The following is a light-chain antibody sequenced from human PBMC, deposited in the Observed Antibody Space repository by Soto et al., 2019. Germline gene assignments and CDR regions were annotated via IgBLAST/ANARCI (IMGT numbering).Light chain of an antibody. Sequence: QSVLTQPPSVSAAPRQKVTISCSGSSPNIGNNYVSWYQQVPGTAPKLLIYENNKRPSGIPDRFSGSKSGTSATLGITGLQTGDEADYYCGTWDSSLSAWVFGGGTKLTVL. V-gene: IGLV1-51*02. CDR3: GTWDSSLSAWV. J-gene: IGLJ3*02. CDR1: SPNIGNNY. CDR2: ENN.